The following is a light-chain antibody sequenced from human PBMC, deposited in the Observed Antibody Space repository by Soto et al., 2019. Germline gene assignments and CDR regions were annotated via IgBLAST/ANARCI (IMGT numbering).Light chain of an antibody. Sequence: EIGRTQSPDNLSVSAGYRATPCARASQGVHSYLGWYQQKPGQAPRLLIYDASNRATGIPARFSGSGSGTDFTLTISSVEPEDFAVYYCHQRGDWPLTFGGGTKVDIK. CDR1: QGVHSY. CDR3: HQRGDWPLT. J-gene: IGKJ4*01. CDR2: DAS. V-gene: IGKV3-11*01.